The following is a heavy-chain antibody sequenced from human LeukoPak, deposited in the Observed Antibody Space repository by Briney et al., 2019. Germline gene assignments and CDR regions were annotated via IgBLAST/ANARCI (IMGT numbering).Heavy chain of an antibody. Sequence: ASVKVSCKPSGYIFTTYNLHWVRQAPGQGLEWMGWISTSTGDTDYARNLRGRVTMSTDASTGTAYMELSSLRSEDTAVYYCARVVRDCGGDCYGYWGQGTLVTVSS. V-gene: IGHV1-18*04. D-gene: IGHD2-21*02. CDR3: ARVVRDCGGDCYGY. CDR1: GYIFTTYN. CDR2: ISTSTGDT. J-gene: IGHJ4*02.